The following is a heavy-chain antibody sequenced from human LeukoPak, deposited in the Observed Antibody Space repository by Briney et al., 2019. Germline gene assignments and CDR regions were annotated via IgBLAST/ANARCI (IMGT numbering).Heavy chain of an antibody. CDR3: AREAREFYYYYYYGMDV. D-gene: IGHD3-10*01. J-gene: IGHJ6*02. CDR1: GFTFSSYW. V-gene: IGHV3-74*01. Sequence: GGSLRLSCAASGFTFSSYWMHWVRQAPGKGLVWVSRINSDGSSTSYADSVKGRFTIPRDNAKNTLYLQMNSLRAEDTAVYYCAREAREFYYYYYYGMDVWGQGTTVTVSS. CDR2: INSDGSST.